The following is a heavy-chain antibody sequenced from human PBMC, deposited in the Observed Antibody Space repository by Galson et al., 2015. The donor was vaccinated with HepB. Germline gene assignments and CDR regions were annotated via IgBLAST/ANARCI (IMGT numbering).Heavy chain of an antibody. Sequence: SLRLSCAASGFTLSSYNMNWVRQAPGKGLEWVSYSSSSSSTIYYADSVKGRFTISRDNAKNSLYLQINSLRAEDTAVYFYTRGGKGSGSAHYYGMDVWGQGTTVTVSS. J-gene: IGHJ6*02. CDR2: SSSSSSTI. D-gene: IGHD3-10*01. CDR1: GFTLSSYN. V-gene: IGHV3-48*04. CDR3: TRGGKGSGSAHYYGMDV.